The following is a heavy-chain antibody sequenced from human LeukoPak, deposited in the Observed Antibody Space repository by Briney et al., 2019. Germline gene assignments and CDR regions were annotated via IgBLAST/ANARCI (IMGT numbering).Heavy chain of an antibody. J-gene: IGHJ5*02. CDR3: ARVGSGGYDYRWFDP. Sequence: ASVKVSCKASGYTFTGYYMHWVRQAPGQGLEWMGWINPNSGGTNYAQKFQGRVTMTRDTSISTAYMELSRLRSDDTAVYYCARVGSGGYDYRWFDPWGQGTLVTVSS. V-gene: IGHV1-2*02. CDR2: INPNSGGT. D-gene: IGHD5-12*01. CDR1: GYTFTGYY.